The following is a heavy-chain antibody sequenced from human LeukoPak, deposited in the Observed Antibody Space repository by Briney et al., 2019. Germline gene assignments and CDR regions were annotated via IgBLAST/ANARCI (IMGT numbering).Heavy chain of an antibody. CDR1: GYTFTGYY. J-gene: IGHJ6*04. V-gene: IGHV1-2*04. CDR2: INPNSDAT. Sequence: GASVKVSCKASGYTFTGYYMHWVRQAPGQGLEWMGWINPNSDATNYAQKFQGWVTMTRDTSISTAYMELSRLRSDDTAVYYCARAGGGGYSGYEEGRQANYYYYYGMDVWGKGTTVTVSS. D-gene: IGHD5-12*01. CDR3: ARAGGGGYSGYEEGRQANYYYYYGMDV.